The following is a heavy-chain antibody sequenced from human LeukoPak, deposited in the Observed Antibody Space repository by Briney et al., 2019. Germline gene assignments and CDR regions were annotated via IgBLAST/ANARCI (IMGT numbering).Heavy chain of an antibody. Sequence: GSSVKVSCKASGGTFSSYAISWVRQAPGQGLAWMGRIIPILGIANYAQKLQGRVTITADKSTSTAYMELSSLRSEDTAVYYCARKGVAARPENWFDPWGQGTLVTVSS. CDR1: GGTFSSYA. J-gene: IGHJ5*02. CDR3: ARKGVAARPENWFDP. D-gene: IGHD6-6*01. V-gene: IGHV1-69*04. CDR2: IIPILGIA.